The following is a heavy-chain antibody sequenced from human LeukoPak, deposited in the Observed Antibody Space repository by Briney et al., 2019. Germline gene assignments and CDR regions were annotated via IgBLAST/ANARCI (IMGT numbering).Heavy chain of an antibody. CDR3: ARDQLEDYYYYMAV. J-gene: IGHJ6*03. CDR2: ISGSGGST. D-gene: IGHD5-24*01. V-gene: IGHV3-64*04. Sequence: GGSLRLSCAASGFPFSSYAMHWVRQAPGKGLEYVSAISGSGGSTYYADSVKGRFSISRDNSKNTLDLQMNSLRAEDTAVYYCARDQLEDYYYYMAVGGKGTPVTVPS. CDR1: GFPFSSYA.